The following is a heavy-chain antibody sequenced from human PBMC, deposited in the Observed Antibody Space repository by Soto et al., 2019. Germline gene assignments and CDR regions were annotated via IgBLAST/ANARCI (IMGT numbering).Heavy chain of an antibody. D-gene: IGHD6-6*01. J-gene: IGHJ4*02. Sequence: QVQLVESGGGVVQPGRSLRLSCAASGFTFSSYGMHWVRQAPGKGLEWVAVLSYDERNKYYADSVEGRFTISRDTSKNTLYLQMDSLRAQDTAVYYCAKMMFRSSSEIVYYLDHWGQGTLVTVSS. CDR2: LSYDERNK. CDR3: AKMMFRSSSEIVYYLDH. V-gene: IGHV3-30*18. CDR1: GFTFSSYG.